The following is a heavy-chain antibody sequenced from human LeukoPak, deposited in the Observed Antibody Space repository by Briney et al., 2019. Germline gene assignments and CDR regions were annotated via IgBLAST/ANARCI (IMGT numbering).Heavy chain of an antibody. CDR3: AKLLSGYDRFDY. D-gene: IGHD5-12*01. CDR1: GLIFSSYG. CDR2: IRYDGSNK. Sequence: GGSLRLSCAASGLIFSSYGMHWVRQAPGKGLEGVAFIRYDGSNKYYVDSVKGRFTISRDNPKNTLHLQMNSLRAEDTAVYYCAKLLSGYDRFDYWGQGTLVTVSS. V-gene: IGHV3-30*02. J-gene: IGHJ4*02.